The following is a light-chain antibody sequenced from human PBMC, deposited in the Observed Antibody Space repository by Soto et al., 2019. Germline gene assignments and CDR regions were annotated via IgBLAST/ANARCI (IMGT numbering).Light chain of an antibody. Sequence: DIQMTQSPSSLSAFVGDSITITCQASQDIKNYLNWYQHKPGKAPKLLIYDAFKSDTGVPSRFRGSVPGTDSTFTISGLQSEDIATYSCQQYHSLPPTFGGGTRVDI. J-gene: IGKJ4*01. CDR2: DAF. CDR1: QDIKNY. CDR3: QQYHSLPPT. V-gene: IGKV1-33*01.